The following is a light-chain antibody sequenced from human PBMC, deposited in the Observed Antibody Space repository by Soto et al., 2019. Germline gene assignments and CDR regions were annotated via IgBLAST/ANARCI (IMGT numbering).Light chain of an antibody. J-gene: IGKJ1*01. CDR1: QSVSSRY. CDR2: AAS. V-gene: IGKV3-20*01. CDR3: QQYNVYSWT. Sequence: EIVLTQSPGTLSLSPGERATLSCRASQSVSSRYLACDQQKPGQAPRLLIYAASTRATGVPARFSGSGSGTEFTLTISSLQPDDFATYYCQQYNVYSWTFGQGTKVDIK.